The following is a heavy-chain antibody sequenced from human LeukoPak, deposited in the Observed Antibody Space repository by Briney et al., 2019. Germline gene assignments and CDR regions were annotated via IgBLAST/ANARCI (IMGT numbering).Heavy chain of an antibody. CDR3: ARGTYSSGHCDVFDI. D-gene: IGHD6-19*01. CDR2: IKQDGSEK. J-gene: IGHJ3*02. Sequence: GGSLRLSCAASGFTFSSYWMSWVRQAPGKGLEWVANIKQDGSEKYYVDSVKGRFTISRDNAKNSLYLQMNSLRAEDTAVYSCARGTYSSGHCDVFDIWGQGTMVTVSS. V-gene: IGHV3-7*01. CDR1: GFTFSSYW.